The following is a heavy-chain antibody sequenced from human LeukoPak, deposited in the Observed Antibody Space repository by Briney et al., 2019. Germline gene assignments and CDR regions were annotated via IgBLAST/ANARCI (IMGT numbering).Heavy chain of an antibody. Sequence: PGGSLRLSCAASGFTFSSYAMNWFRQAPGKGLEWVSYISNSGHSINYADSVKGRFTVSKDDAKDSLHLQMNSLTAEDTAVYFCATGNYGNQPHYWGQGTLVTVSS. J-gene: IGHJ4*02. CDR2: ISNSGHSI. CDR3: ATGNYGNQPHY. V-gene: IGHV3-48*04. CDR1: GFTFSSYA. D-gene: IGHD3-16*01.